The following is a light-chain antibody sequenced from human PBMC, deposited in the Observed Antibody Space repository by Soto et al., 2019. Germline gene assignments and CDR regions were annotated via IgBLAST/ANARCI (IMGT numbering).Light chain of an antibody. CDR3: QQYGRAPLT. J-gene: IGKJ1*01. Sequence: EIVLTQSPGTLSLSPGERATLSCRASQSVSVNSLAWYQQKPGQPPRLLIYATSYRATGIPGRFSASGAGTDFTLTISRLESEDFAMYYCQQYGRAPLTFGQGTKVDIK. CDR2: ATS. CDR1: QSVSVNS. V-gene: IGKV3-20*01.